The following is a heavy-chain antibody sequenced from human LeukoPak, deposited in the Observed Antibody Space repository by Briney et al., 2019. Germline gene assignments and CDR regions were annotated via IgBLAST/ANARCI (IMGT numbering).Heavy chain of an antibody. CDR1: GFTFSTYG. V-gene: IGHV3-30*18. CDR2: ISYDGV. J-gene: IGHJ4*02. Sequence: GGSLRLSCAASGFTFSTYGMHWVRQAPGKGLEWVAAISYDGVFYAGSVKGRFTVSRDNSKNTLYLQMNSLRADDTAVYYCANGLTTLTTAGEFDYWGQGTLVTVSS. D-gene: IGHD4-17*01. CDR3: ANGLTTLTTAGEFDY.